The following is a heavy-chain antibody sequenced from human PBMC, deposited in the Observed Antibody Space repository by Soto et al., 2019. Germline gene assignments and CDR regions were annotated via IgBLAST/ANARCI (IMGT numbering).Heavy chain of an antibody. CDR2: ISSSSSTI. CDR3: ARPYSNYPPYYFDY. J-gene: IGHJ4*02. Sequence: TGGSLRLSCAASRFTFSSYGMNWVRQAPGKGLEWVSYISSSSSTIYYADSVKGRFTISRDNAKNSLYLQMNSLRDEDTAVYYCARPYSNYPPYYFDYWGQGTLVTVSS. CDR1: RFTFSSYG. D-gene: IGHD4-4*01. V-gene: IGHV3-48*02.